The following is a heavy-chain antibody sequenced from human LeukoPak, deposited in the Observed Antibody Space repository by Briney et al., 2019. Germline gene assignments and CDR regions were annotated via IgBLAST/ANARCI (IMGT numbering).Heavy chain of an antibody. CDR1: GFTVSSNY. CDR3: ARGGIVELRGDDYYGGLDV. CDR2: IYSGGST. J-gene: IGHJ6*02. V-gene: IGHV3-53*01. D-gene: IGHD1-26*01. Sequence: GGSLRLSCAASGFTVSSNYMSWVRQAPGMGLEWVSVIYSGGSTYYADSAKGRFTISRDNSKNMLYLQKNSLRAEDTAVYYCARGGIVELRGDDYYGGLDVWGQGTTVTVSS.